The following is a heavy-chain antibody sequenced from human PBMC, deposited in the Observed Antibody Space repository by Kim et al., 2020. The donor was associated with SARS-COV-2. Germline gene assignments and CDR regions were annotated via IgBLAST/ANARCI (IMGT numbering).Heavy chain of an antibody. CDR3: ARARMIPIGMDV. CDR1: GGSISSYY. CDR2: IYYSGST. Sequence: SETLSLTCTVSGGSISSYYWSWIRQPPGKGLEWIGYIYYSGSTNYNPSLKSRVTISVDTSKNQFSLKLSSVTAADTAVYYCARARMIPIGMDVWGQGTTVTVSS. J-gene: IGHJ6*02. D-gene: IGHD3-22*01. V-gene: IGHV4-59*01.